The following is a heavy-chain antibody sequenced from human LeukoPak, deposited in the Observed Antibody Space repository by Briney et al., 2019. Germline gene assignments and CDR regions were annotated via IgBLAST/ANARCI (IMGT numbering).Heavy chain of an antibody. CDR1: GFSFSTYG. CDR2: IRGAGDIT. J-gene: IGHJ4*02. CDR3: AKAPFGSGSYYVNF. D-gene: IGHD3-10*01. V-gene: IGHV3-23*01. Sequence: PGGSLRLSCVAPGFSFSTYGMSWVRQAPGKGLEWVSAIRGAGDITDYADSVKGRFTISRDNSKSMLYLQMSSLRAEDTAIYYCAKAPFGSGSYYVNFWGQGTLVTVSS.